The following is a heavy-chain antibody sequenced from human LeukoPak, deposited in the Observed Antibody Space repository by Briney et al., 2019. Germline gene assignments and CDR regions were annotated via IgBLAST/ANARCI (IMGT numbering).Heavy chain of an antibody. J-gene: IGHJ4*02. Sequence: PGGSLRLSCATSGFTFNTYTLHWVRQAPGKGLEWVAVISYNLRNDYYADSVKGRFTISRDNSKNTLFLQMSSLRAEDTAVYYCAREYVSGWYDYWGQGTLVTVSS. CDR1: GFTFNTYT. CDR2: ISYNLRND. CDR3: AREYVSGWYDY. D-gene: IGHD6-19*01. V-gene: IGHV3-30-3*01.